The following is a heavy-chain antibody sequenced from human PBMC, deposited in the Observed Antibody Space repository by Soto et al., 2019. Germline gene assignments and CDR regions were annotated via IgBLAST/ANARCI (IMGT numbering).Heavy chain of an antibody. CDR1: GFTFSSYA. V-gene: IGHV3-23*01. D-gene: IGHD5-12*01. J-gene: IGHJ6*02. CDR2: ISGSGGST. CDR3: AKGTVAYYYYGMDV. Sequence: GSLRLSCAASGFTFSSYAMSWVRQAPGKGLEWVSAISGSGGSTYYADSVKGRFTISRDNSKNTLYLQMNSLRAEDTAVYYCAKGTVAYYYYGMDVWGQGTTVTVS.